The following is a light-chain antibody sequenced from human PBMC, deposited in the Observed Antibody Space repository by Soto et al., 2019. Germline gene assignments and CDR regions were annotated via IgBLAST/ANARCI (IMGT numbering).Light chain of an antibody. CDR3: QHYNSYS. J-gene: IGKJ1*01. CDR1: QSISNH. V-gene: IGKV1-39*01. Sequence: DIQMTQSPSSLSASVEDRVIITCRASQSISNHLNWYQQKPGKAPKLLIFAASSLQSGVPSRFSGSRSGPEFTLTISSLQPDDFATYYCQHYNSYSFGQGTKVDIK. CDR2: AAS.